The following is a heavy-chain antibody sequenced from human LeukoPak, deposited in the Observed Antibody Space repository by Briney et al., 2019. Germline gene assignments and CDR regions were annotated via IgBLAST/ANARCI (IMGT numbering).Heavy chain of an antibody. Sequence: SETLSLTCTVSGYSISSGYYWGWIRQPPGRGLEWIGSIYHSGSTYYNPSLKSRVTISVDTSKNQFSLKLSSVTAADTAVYYCARAAGRFRVWGQGTLVTVSS. CDR2: IYHSGST. CDR3: ARAAGRFRV. CDR1: GYSISSGYY. J-gene: IGHJ4*02. D-gene: IGHD6-13*01. V-gene: IGHV4-38-2*02.